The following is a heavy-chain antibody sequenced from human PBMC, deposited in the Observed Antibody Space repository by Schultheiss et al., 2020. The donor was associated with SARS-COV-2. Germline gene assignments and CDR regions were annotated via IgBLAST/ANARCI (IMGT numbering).Heavy chain of an antibody. D-gene: IGHD1-7*01. Sequence: GSLRLSCTVSGGSISSSSYYWSWIRQPPGKGLEWIGEINHSGSTNYNPSLKSRVTISVDTSKNQFSLKLSSVTAADTAVYYCARGRITGTLRRGKPVDYWGQGTLVTVSS. CDR1: GGSISSSSYY. CDR3: ARGRITGTLRRGKPVDY. CDR2: INHSGST. V-gene: IGHV4-39*07. J-gene: IGHJ4*02.